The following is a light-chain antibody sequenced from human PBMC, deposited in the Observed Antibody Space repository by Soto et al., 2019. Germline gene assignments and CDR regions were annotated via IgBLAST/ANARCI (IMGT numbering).Light chain of an antibody. CDR1: QGINNY. Sequence: DIQLTQSPSFLSASIGDRFTITCRASQGINNYLAWYQQTPGKAPKLLISTASILQNGVPSRFSGSGSGTEFTLTISSLQPEDFATYYCLQDHNYPLTFGQGTKVDI. CDR3: LQDHNYPLT. CDR2: TAS. V-gene: IGKV1-9*01. J-gene: IGKJ1*01.